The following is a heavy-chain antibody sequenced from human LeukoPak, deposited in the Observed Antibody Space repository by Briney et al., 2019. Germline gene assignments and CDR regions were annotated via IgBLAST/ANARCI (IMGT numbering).Heavy chain of an antibody. CDR2: LYYSGST. CDR3: ASHQYAMDV. J-gene: IGHJ6*02. Sequence: PSETLSLTCTVSGGSISSSSYYWGWIRQPPGKGLEWIGSLYYSGSTYYNPSLKSRVTISVDTSKNQFSLKLTSVTAADTAVFYCASHQYAMDVWGQGTTVTVSS. V-gene: IGHV4-39*01. CDR1: GGSISSSSYY.